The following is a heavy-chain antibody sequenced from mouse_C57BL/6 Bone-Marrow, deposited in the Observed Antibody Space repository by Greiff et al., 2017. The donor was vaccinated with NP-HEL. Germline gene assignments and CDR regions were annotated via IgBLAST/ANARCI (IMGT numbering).Heavy chain of an antibody. CDR3: AMGYFDY. CDR1: GFNIKDDY. V-gene: IGHV14-4*01. Sequence: EVQLQQSGAELVRPGASVKLSCTASGFNIKDDYMHWVKQRPEQGQEWIGWIDPENGDTEYASNFQGKATITADTTSNTAYLQLSSLTSEDTAVYYCAMGYFDYRGQGTTRTGSS. J-gene: IGHJ2*01. CDR2: IDPENGDT.